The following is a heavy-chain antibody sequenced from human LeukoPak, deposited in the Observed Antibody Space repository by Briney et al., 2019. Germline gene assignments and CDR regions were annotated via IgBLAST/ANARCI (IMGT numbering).Heavy chain of an antibody. CDR2: INHSGST. Sequence: SETLSLTCAVYGGSFSGYYWSWIRQPPGKGLEWIGEINHSGSTNYNPSLKSRVTISVDTSKNQFSLKLSSVTAADTAVCYCARGRSERRPYWYFDLWGRGTLVTVSS. CDR3: ARGRSERRPYWYFDL. J-gene: IGHJ2*01. V-gene: IGHV4-34*01. CDR1: GGSFSGYY. D-gene: IGHD1-1*01.